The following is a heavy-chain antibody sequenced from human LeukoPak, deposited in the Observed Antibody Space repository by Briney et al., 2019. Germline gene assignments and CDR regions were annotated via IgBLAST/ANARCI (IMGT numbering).Heavy chain of an antibody. D-gene: IGHD4-11*01. CDR1: GGSISSYY. Sequence: PSETLSLTRTVSGGSISSYYWSWIRQPPGKGLEWIGYIYYSGSTNYNPSPKSRVTISVDTSKNQFSLKLSSVTAADTAMYYCARGYSTIAYWGQGTLVTVSS. J-gene: IGHJ4*02. CDR3: ARGYSTIAY. V-gene: IGHV4-59*01. CDR2: IYYSGST.